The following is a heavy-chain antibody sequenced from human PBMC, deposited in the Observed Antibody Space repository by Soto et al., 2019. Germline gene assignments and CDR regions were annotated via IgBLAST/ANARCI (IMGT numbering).Heavy chain of an antibody. CDR2: INHSGST. V-gene: IGHV4-34*01. CDR3: ARGLGGVFDY. Sequence: SETLSLTCAVYGGSFSGYYWSWIRQPPGKGLEWIGEINHSGSTNYNPSLKSRVTISVDTSKNQFSLKLSSVTAADTAVYYCARGLGGVFDYWGQGTLVTVSS. CDR1: GGSFSGYY. J-gene: IGHJ4*02. D-gene: IGHD3-16*01.